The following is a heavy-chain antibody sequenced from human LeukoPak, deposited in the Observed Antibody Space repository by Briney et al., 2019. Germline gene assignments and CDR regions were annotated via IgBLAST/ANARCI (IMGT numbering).Heavy chain of an antibody. V-gene: IGHV4-61*08. CDR2: IYYSGST. J-gene: IGHJ4*02. CDR3: ARTRGQQLVYFDY. Sequence: SETLSLTCTVSGGSISSGGYDWSWIRQPPGKGLEWIGYIYYSGSTYYNPSLKSRVTISVDRSKNQFSLKLSSVTAADTAVYYCARTRGQQLVYFDYWGQGTLVTVSS. D-gene: IGHD6-6*01. CDR1: GGSISSGGYD.